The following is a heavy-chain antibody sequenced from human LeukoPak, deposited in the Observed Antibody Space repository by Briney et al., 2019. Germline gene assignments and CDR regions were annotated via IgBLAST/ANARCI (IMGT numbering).Heavy chain of an antibody. CDR3: AKDAIDIYSSSWLWYFDY. Sequence: PGGSLRLSCAVSGFSFNKYGMVWVRQAPGKGLEWVAGISRSGGSTYYADSVRGRFTISRDNSKNTLYLQMNSLRDEDTAVYYCAKDAIDIYSSSWLWYFDYWGQGTLVTVSS. CDR1: GFSFNKYG. CDR2: ISRSGGST. D-gene: IGHD6-13*01. V-gene: IGHV3-23*01. J-gene: IGHJ4*02.